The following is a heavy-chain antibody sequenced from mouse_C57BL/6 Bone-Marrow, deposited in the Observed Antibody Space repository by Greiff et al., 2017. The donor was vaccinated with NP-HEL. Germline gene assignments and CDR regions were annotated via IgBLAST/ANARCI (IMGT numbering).Heavy chain of an antibody. Sequence: VQLQQSGAELARPGASVKLSCKASGYTFTSYGISWVKQRTGQGLEWIGEIYPRSGNTYYNEKFKGKATLTADKSSSTAYMELRSLTSEDAAVYFCARELRRRFAYWGQGTLVTVSA. CDR2: IYPRSGNT. CDR1: GYTFTSYG. CDR3: ARELRRRFAY. J-gene: IGHJ3*01. V-gene: IGHV1-81*01. D-gene: IGHD1-1*01.